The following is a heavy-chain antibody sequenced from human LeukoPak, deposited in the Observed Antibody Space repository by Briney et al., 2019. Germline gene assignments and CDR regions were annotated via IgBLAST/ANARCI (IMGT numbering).Heavy chain of an antibody. Sequence: GGSLRLSCAASGFTFSSYALGWIRQAPGKGLEWVSSILNSSYIYYSDSVKGRFTISRDNTKNSLYLQMDSLRAGDTAVYYCARGKRYSSSWFYNRFDPWGQGTLVTVSS. CDR2: ILNSSYI. CDR1: GFTFSSYA. J-gene: IGHJ5*02. CDR3: ARGKRYSSSWFYNRFDP. D-gene: IGHD6-13*01. V-gene: IGHV3-21*01.